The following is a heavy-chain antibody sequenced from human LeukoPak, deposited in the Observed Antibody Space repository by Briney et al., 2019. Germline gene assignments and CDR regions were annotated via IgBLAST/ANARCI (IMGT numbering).Heavy chain of an antibody. CDR1: GGSISSYY. J-gene: IGHJ4*02. Sequence: SETLSLTCTVSGGSISSYYWSWIRQPPGKGLEWIGFVYYSGSTNYNPSLKSRVTISVDTSKNQFSLKLSSVTAADTAVYYCAREPATGYYDSSGFDYWGQGTLVTVSS. D-gene: IGHD3-22*01. V-gene: IGHV4-59*12. CDR2: VYYSGST. CDR3: AREPATGYYDSSGFDY.